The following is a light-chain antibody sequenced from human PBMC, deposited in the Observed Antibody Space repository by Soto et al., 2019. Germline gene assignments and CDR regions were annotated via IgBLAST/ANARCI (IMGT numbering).Light chain of an antibody. J-gene: IGLJ3*02. V-gene: IGLV2-11*01. CDR1: NSDIGGYNY. Sequence: QSALTQPRSVSGSPGQSVTISCTGTNSDIGGYNYVSWYQQHPGKAPKVMIYDVSRRPSGVPDRFSGSKSGNTASLTISGLQAEDEADYYCCSYAGNNNFWGFGGGTQLTVL. CDR3: CSYAGNNNFWG. CDR2: DVS.